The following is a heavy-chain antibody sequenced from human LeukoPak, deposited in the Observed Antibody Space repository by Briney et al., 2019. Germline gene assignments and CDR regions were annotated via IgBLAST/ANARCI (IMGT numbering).Heavy chain of an antibody. CDR1: GFTVSSNY. V-gene: IGHV3-33*08. J-gene: IGHJ4*02. CDR2: IWYDGSNK. Sequence: PGGSLRLSCAASGFTVSSNYMTWVRQAPGKGLEWVAVIWYDGSNKYYADSVKGRFTISRDNSKNTLYLQMNSLRAEDTAVYYCARDHYYDSSGYDYWGQGTLVTVSS. CDR3: ARDHYYDSSGYDY. D-gene: IGHD3-22*01.